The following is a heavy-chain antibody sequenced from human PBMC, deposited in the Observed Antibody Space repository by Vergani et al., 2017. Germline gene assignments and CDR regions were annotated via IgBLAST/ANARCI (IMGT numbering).Heavy chain of an antibody. V-gene: IGHV4-61*02. D-gene: IGHD3-10*01. CDR1: GGSISSGSYY. J-gene: IGHJ6*02. CDR2: IYTSGST. Sequence: QVQLQESGPGLVKPSQTLSLTCTVSGGSISSGSYYWSWIRQPAGKGLEWIGRIYTSGSTNYNPSLKSRVTISVDTSKNQFSLKLSSVTAADTAVYYCARDTDYGSGSYSPLNGMDVWGQGTTVTVSS. CDR3: ARDTDYGSGSYSPLNGMDV.